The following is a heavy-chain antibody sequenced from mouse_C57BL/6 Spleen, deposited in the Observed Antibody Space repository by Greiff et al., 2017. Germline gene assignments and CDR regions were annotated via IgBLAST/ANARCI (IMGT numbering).Heavy chain of an antibody. D-gene: IGHD1-1*01. CDR1: GFNIKNTY. J-gene: IGHJ2*01. CDR2: IDPANGNT. V-gene: IGHV14-3*01. Sequence: EVQGVESVAELVRPGASVKLSCTASGFNIKNTYMHWVKQRPEQGLEWIGRIDPANGNTKYAPKFQGKATITADTSSNTAYLQLSSLTSEDTAIYYCARRAVVARGYFDYWGQGTTLTVSS. CDR3: ARRAVVARGYFDY.